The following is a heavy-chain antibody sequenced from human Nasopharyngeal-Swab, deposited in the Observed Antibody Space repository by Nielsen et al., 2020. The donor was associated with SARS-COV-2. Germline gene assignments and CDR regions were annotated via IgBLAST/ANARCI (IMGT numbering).Heavy chain of an antibody. D-gene: IGHD4-17*01. CDR2: INHRGST. CDR1: GGSFTDYY. CDR3: ARGPLNDYAQYYHSMDV. Sequence: SETLSLTCAVYGGSFTDYYWTWIRQPPGKRLEWIGEINHRGSTNYNPSLKSRVTISADTSKNQFSLNLSSVTAADTAVYYCARGPLNDYAQYYHSMDVWGKGTTVTVSS. V-gene: IGHV4-34*01. J-gene: IGHJ6*03.